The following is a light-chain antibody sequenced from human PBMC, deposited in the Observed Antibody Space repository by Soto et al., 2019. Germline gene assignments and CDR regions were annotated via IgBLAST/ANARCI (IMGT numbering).Light chain of an antibody. CDR3: QQYNSYPWT. Sequence: IQMTQSPSSLSASVGDRVTTTCRASQSISSYLNWYQQKPGKAPKLLIYAASTLQSGVPSRFSGSGSGTDFTLTISSLQPEDFATYYCQQYNSYPWTFGQGTKVDIK. J-gene: IGKJ1*01. CDR2: AAS. CDR1: QSISSY. V-gene: IGKV1-39*01.